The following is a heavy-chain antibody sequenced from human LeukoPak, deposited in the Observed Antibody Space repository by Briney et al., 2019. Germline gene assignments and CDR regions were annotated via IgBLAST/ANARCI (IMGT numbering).Heavy chain of an antibody. Sequence: PSETLSLTCAVYGGSFSGYYWSWIRQPPGKGLEWIGEINHSGSTNYNPSLKSRVTISVDTFKNQFSLKLSSVSAADTAVYYCARGPPITMVRGVIITRWFDPWGQGTLVTVSS. CDR1: GGSFSGYY. CDR2: INHSGST. V-gene: IGHV4-34*01. CDR3: ARGPPITMVRGVIITRWFDP. D-gene: IGHD3-10*01. J-gene: IGHJ5*02.